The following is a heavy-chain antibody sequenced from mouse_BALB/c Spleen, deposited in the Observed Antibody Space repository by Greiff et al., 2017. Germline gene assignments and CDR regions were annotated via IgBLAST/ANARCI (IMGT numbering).Heavy chain of an antibody. CDR2: IDTSDSYT. CDR1: GYTFTDYW. J-gene: IGHJ2*01. Sequence: QVQLQQPGAELVMPGASVKMSCKASGYTFTDYWMHWVKQRPGQGLEWIGAIDTSDSYTSYNQKFKGKATLTVDESSSTAYMQLSSLTSEDSAVYYCARGLWQRPFDYWGQGNALAVSS. CDR3: ARGLWQRPFDY. D-gene: IGHD2-1*01. V-gene: IGHV1-69*01.